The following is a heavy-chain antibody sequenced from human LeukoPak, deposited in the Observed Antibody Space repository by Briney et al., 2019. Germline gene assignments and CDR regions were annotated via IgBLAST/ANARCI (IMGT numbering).Heavy chain of an antibody. D-gene: IGHD3-22*01. Sequence: SETLSLTCTVSGGSISSYYWSWIRQPPGKGLEWIGYIYYSGSTNYNPSLKSRVTISVDTSKNQFSLKLSSVTAADTAVYYCARQGGDSSGYYYASFDYWGQGTLVTVSS. CDR2: IYYSGST. J-gene: IGHJ4*02. CDR1: GGSISSYY. V-gene: IGHV4-59*08. CDR3: ARQGGDSSGYYYASFDY.